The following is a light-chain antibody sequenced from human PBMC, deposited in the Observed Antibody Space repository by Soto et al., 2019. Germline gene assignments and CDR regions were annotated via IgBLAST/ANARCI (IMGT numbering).Light chain of an antibody. CDR3: LLSYSGASWV. CDR1: TGAVTSGHY. J-gene: IGLJ3*02. CDR2: DTS. V-gene: IGLV7-46*01. Sequence: QAVVTQEPSLTVSPGGTVTLTCGSSTGAVTSGHYPYWFQKKPGQAPRTLIYDTSNKHSWTPARFSGSLLGGKAALTLSGAQPEDEAEYYCLLSYSGASWVFGGGTKLTVL.